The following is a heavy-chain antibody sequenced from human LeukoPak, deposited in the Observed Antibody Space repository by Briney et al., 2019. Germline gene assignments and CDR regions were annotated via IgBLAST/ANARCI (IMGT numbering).Heavy chain of an antibody. V-gene: IGHV1-69*02. CDR2: IIPILGIA. CDR1: GGTFSSYT. J-gene: IGHJ4*02. D-gene: IGHD6-13*01. CDR3: ASQGPSSSGDY. Sequence: SVKVSCKASGGTFSSYTTSWVRQAPGQGLEWMGRIIPILGIANYAQKFQGRATITADKSTSTAYMELSSLRSEDTAVYYCASQGPSSSGDYWGQGTLVTVSS.